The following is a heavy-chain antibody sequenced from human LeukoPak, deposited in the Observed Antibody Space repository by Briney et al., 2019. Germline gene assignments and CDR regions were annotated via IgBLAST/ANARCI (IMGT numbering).Heavy chain of an antibody. Sequence: SSVKVSCLASRGTFSSCAIRWVRPAPAKGLEWMGRIIPIFGTANYAQKFQGRVTITTDESTMTAYMELGSLRSEDTAVYYGAREPIVGASTEFYFDCWGHGTLVTVSS. J-gene: IGHJ4*03. D-gene: IGHD1-26*01. CDR2: IIPIFGTA. V-gene: IGHV1-69*05. CDR3: AREPIVGASTEFYFDC. CDR1: RGTFSSCA.